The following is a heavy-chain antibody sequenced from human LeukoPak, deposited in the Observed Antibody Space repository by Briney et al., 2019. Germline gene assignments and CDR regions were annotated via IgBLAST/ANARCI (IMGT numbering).Heavy chain of an antibody. CDR2: IYTNGST. J-gene: IGHJ4*02. D-gene: IGHD3-3*01. V-gene: IGHV4-4*09. CDR1: GGSISSYY. Sequence: SETLSLTCTVSGGSISSYYWSWIRQPPGKGLEWIGYIYTNGSTNYNPSLRSRVTISVDTSKNQFSLKLSSVTAADTAVYYCARLAYPAYDFWSGYYGPLFDYWGQGTLVTVSS. CDR3: ARLAYPAYDFWSGYYGPLFDY.